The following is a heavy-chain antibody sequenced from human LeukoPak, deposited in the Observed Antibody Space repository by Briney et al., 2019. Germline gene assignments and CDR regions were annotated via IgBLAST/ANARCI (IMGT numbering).Heavy chain of an antibody. CDR3: ATIGSRFDSSGYSQLGYFDD. CDR1: GFTFSSYA. D-gene: IGHD3-22*01. Sequence: GGSLRLSCAASGFTFSSYAMSWVRQAPGKGLEWVSAISGSGGSTYYADSVKGRFTISRDNSKNTLFLQMNSLRAEDTAVYYRATIGSRFDSSGYSQLGYFDDWGQGTLVTVAS. J-gene: IGHJ4*02. CDR2: ISGSGGST. V-gene: IGHV3-23*01.